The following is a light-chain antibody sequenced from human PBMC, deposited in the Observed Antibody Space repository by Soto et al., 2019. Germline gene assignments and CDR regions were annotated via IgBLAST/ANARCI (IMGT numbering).Light chain of an antibody. CDR3: QQRSNWPPRLT. CDR1: QSISSW. CDR2: DAS. J-gene: IGKJ4*01. Sequence: DIQMTQSPSTLSVSVGDRVTITCRASQSISSWLAWYQQKPGKAPKLLIYDASSLESGVPSRFSGSGSGTEFTLTISSLQPDDFATYYCQQRSNWPPRLTFGGGTKVDIK. V-gene: IGKV1-5*01.